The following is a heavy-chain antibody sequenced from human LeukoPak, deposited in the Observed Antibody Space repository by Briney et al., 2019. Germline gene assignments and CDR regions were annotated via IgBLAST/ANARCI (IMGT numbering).Heavy chain of an antibody. CDR2: INPNSGGT. CDR1: GYTFTGYY. D-gene: IGHD3-10*01. V-gene: IGHV1-2*02. CDR3: ARRGMGGSGSYYTFDY. Sequence: ASVKVSCKASGYTFTGYYMHWVRQAPGQGLEWMGWINPNSGGTNYAQKFQGRVTMTRDTSISTAYMELSRLRSDDTAVYYCARRGMGGSGSYYTFDYWGQGTLVTVSS. J-gene: IGHJ4*02.